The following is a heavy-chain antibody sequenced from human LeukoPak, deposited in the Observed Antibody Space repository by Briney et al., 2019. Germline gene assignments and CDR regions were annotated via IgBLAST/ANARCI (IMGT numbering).Heavy chain of an antibody. CDR2: IFCSGST. J-gene: IGHJ5*02. CDR3: ASVKWELGS. Sequence: SETLSLTWTVFGGSIRSSSSYWGWIRQPPGKGREWFGSIFCSGSTSYNPSLESRVTISVATSKNQCSLNLRSVTAAATAVYYCASVKWELGSWGQGTLVTVSS. V-gene: IGHV4-39*01. CDR1: GGSIRSSSSY. D-gene: IGHD1-26*01.